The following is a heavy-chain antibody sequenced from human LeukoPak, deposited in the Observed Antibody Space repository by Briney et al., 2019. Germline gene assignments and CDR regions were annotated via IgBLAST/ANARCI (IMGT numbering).Heavy chain of an antibody. CDR1: GGSISGGGYS. CDR3: ARGTSANFDY. D-gene: IGHD1-14*01. V-gene: IGHV4-31*03. Sequence: KPSETLSLTCTVTGGSISGGGYSWSWIRQHPGKGLEWIGYIYYSGSTYYNPSLKSRVAISVDTSKNQFSLKVSSVTAADTAVYYCARGTSANFDYWGQGTLVTVSS. J-gene: IGHJ4*02. CDR2: IYYSGST.